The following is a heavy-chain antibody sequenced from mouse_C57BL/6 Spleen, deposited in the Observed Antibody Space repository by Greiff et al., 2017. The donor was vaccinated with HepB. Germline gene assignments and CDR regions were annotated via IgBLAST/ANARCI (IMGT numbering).Heavy chain of an antibody. CDR2: IWSGGST. Sequence: VQLQQSGPGLVQPSQSLSITCTVSGFSLTSYGVHWVRQSPGKGLEWLGVIWSGGSTDYNAAFISRLSISKDNSKSQVFFKMNSLQADDTAIYYCARILNYYGSSEFAYWGQGTLVTVSA. CDR3: ARILNYYGSSEFAY. CDR1: GFSLTSYG. J-gene: IGHJ3*01. D-gene: IGHD1-1*01. V-gene: IGHV2-2*01.